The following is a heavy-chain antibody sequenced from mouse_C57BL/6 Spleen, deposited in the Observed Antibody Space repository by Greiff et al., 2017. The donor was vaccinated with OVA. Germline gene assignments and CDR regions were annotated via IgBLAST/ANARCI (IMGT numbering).Heavy chain of an antibody. CDR1: GYTFTDYE. CDR3: TRGFYYGSSHDWFAY. D-gene: IGHD1-1*01. CDR2: IDPETGGT. V-gene: IGHV1-15*01. Sequence: SGAELVRPGASVTLSCKASGYTFTDYEMHWVKQTPVHGLEWIGAIDPETGGTAYNQKFKGKAILTADKSSSTAYMELRSLTSEDSAVYYCTRGFYYGSSHDWFAYWGQGTLVTVSA. J-gene: IGHJ3*01.